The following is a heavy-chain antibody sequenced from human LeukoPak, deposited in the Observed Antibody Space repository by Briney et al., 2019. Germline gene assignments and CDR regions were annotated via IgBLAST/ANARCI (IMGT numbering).Heavy chain of an antibody. CDR3: ARQYTSARPHFDY. J-gene: IGHJ4*02. Sequence: SQTLSLTCAISGDSVSSNSRAWNWIRQSPSRGLEWLGKTYYRSKWYYDYAVSVKSRIIITPDTSKNQFSLQLNSVTAADTAVYYCARQYTSARPHFDYWGQGTLVTVSS. CDR1: GDSVSSNSRA. CDR2: TYYRSKWYY. V-gene: IGHV6-1*01. D-gene: IGHD6-6*01.